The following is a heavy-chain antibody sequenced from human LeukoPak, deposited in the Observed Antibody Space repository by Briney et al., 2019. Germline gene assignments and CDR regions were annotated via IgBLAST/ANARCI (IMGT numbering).Heavy chain of an antibody. D-gene: IGHD3-3*01. Sequence: EASAKVSCKASGYTFTSYGISWVRQAPGQGLEWMGWISAYNGNTNYAQKLQGRVTMTTDTSTSTAYMELRSLRSDDTAVYYCARAIPLTIFGVASPVGDYWGQGTLVTVSS. CDR1: GYTFTSYG. CDR2: ISAYNGNT. J-gene: IGHJ4*02. CDR3: ARAIPLTIFGVASPVGDY. V-gene: IGHV1-18*01.